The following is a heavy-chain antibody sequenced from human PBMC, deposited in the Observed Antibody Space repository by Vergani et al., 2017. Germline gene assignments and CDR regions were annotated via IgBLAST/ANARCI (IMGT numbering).Heavy chain of an antibody. J-gene: IGHJ6*02. CDR2: IIPILGLA. CDR3: ASITLPYYYDSSGYYSYYYGMDV. CDR1: GGTFSSYT. D-gene: IGHD3-22*01. Sequence: QVQLVQSGAEVKKPGSSVKVSCKASGGTFSSYTISWVRQAPGQGLEWMGRIIPILGLANYAQKFQGRVTITADKSTSTAYMELSSLRSEDTAVYYCASITLPYYYDSSGYYSYYYGMDVWGQGTTVTVSS. V-gene: IGHV1-69*02.